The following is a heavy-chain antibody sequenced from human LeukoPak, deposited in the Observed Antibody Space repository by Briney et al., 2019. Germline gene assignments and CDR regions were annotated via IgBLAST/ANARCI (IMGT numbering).Heavy chain of an antibody. D-gene: IGHD6-13*01. CDR2: ISGSGGST. Sequence: GGSLRLSCAASGFTFDDYGMSWVRQAPGKGLEWVSGISGSGGSTYYADSVKGRFTISRDNFKDTLYLQMNSLRAEDTAVYYCVKDSDELIAAVYNWFDPWGQGTLVTVSS. J-gene: IGHJ5*02. V-gene: IGHV3-23*01. CDR1: GFTFDDYG. CDR3: VKDSDELIAAVYNWFDP.